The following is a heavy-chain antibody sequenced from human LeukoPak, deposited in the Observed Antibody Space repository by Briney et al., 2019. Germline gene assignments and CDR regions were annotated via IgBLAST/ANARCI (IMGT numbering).Heavy chain of an antibody. CDR3: ARDTTTVVTYYYYYGMDV. D-gene: IGHD4-23*01. Sequence: ASVKVSCKASGYTFTSYDISWVRQAPGQGLEWMGWISAYNGNTNYAQKLQGRVTMTTDTSTSTAYMELRSLRSDDTAVYYCARDTTTVVTYYYYYGMDVWGQGTTVTVSS. J-gene: IGHJ6*02. CDR2: ISAYNGNT. CDR1: GYTFTSYD. V-gene: IGHV1-18*01.